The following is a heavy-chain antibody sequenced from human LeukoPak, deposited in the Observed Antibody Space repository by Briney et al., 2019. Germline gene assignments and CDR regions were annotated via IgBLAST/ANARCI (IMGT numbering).Heavy chain of an antibody. D-gene: IGHD4-23*01. V-gene: IGHV1-8*02. CDR2: MNPNSGNT. Sequence: ATVKVSCKASGYTFTSYYMHWVRQAPGQGLEWMGWMNPNSGNTGYAQNFQGRVTMTRNTSISTAYMELSSLRSEDTAVYYCARPGYGDNDAFDIWGQGTMVTVSS. CDR3: ARPGYGDNDAFDI. J-gene: IGHJ3*02. CDR1: GYTFTSYY.